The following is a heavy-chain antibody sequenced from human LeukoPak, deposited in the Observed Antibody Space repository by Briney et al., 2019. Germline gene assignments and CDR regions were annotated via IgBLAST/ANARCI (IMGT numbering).Heavy chain of an antibody. Sequence: SETLSLTCAVYGGCFRGYYWSWIRQPPGKGLEWIGEINHSGSTNYNPSLTSRVTISVDTSKNKCSLKLSSVTAADTAVYYCAREGDYCSGGSCFGYWGQGTLVTVSS. D-gene: IGHD2-15*01. J-gene: IGHJ4*02. CDR3: AREGDYCSGGSCFGY. V-gene: IGHV4-34*01. CDR2: INHSGST. CDR1: GGCFRGYY.